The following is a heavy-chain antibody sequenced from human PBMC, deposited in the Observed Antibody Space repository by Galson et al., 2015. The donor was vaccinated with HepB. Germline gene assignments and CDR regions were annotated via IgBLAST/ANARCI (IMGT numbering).Heavy chain of an antibody. J-gene: IGHJ2*01. D-gene: IGHD2-2*02. CDR2: VTDSGDST. V-gene: IGHV3-23*01. CDR1: GFTFNKYA. CDR3: AKDQGRYCTSTSCYNEGYWYFDL. Sequence: SLRLSCAASGFTFNKYAMSWVRQAPGKGLGWVSAVTDSGDSTYYADSVKGRFTISRDNSNKTLYLQMNSLRAADTAMYYCAKDQGRYCTSTSCYNEGYWYFDLWGRGTLVTVSS.